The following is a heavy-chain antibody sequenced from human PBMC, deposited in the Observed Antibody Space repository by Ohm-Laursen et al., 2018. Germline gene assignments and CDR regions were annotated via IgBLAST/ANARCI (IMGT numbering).Heavy chain of an antibody. Sequence: SVKVSCKASGYTFTTYDINWVRQATGQGLEWMGWMNPNSGNTGYAQKFQGRVTMTRSTSISTAYMELSSLKSEDTAVYYCARRYCTSSSCYYDYWGQGTLVTVSS. CDR2: MNPNSGNT. V-gene: IGHV1-8*01. J-gene: IGHJ4*02. CDR3: ARRYCTSSSCYYDY. CDR1: GYTFTTYD. D-gene: IGHD2-2*01.